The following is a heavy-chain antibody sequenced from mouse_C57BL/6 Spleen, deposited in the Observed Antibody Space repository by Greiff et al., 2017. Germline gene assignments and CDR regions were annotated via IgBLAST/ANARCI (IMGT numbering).Heavy chain of an antibody. Sequence: VQLQESGPELVKPGASVKISCKASGYAFSSSWMNWVKQRPGKGLEWIGRIYPGDGETNYNGKFKGKATLTADKSSSTAYMQLSSLTSEDSAVYFCARSGWGTVVASPWYFDVWGTGTTVTVSS. D-gene: IGHD1-1*01. CDR2: IYPGDGET. CDR3: ARSGWGTVVASPWYFDV. J-gene: IGHJ1*03. V-gene: IGHV1-82*01. CDR1: GYAFSSSW.